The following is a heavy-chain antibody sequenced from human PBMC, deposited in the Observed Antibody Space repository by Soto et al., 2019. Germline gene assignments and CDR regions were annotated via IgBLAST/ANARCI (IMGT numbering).Heavy chain of an antibody. D-gene: IGHD3-22*01. CDR1: GGTFNSYA. CDR2: TIPMFGTT. CDR3: TRCGIRYHSIGYYLGIDGMDV. J-gene: IGHJ6*02. Sequence: QVQLVQSGAEVKKPESSVRVSCKASGGTFNSYAITWVRQAPGQGLEWMGGTIPMFGTTNYAEKFQGRGTISADESTNTAYRELSSLRSEDTAVYYCTRCGIRYHSIGYYLGIDGMDVWSQGTTVIVSS. V-gene: IGHV1-69*12.